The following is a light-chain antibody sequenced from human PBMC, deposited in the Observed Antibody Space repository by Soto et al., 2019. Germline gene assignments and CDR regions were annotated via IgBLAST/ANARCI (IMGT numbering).Light chain of an antibody. CDR2: GAS. V-gene: IGKV3-20*01. CDR3: QEYGSSPRT. Sequence: EIVLTQSPGTLSLSPGERATLSCRASQSVSSSYLAWYQQKPGQAPRLLIYGASRSATGIPDRLSGSGSRTDFPLTIIRLEPEDLAVYYGQEYGSSPRTFGEGTKVEIK. CDR1: QSVSSSY. J-gene: IGKJ1*01.